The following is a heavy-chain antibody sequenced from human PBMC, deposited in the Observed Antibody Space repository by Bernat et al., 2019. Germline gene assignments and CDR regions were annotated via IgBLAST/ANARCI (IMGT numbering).Heavy chain of an antibody. CDR1: GGSFSGYY. CDR3: ARGGYQLPQGYFDF. V-gene: IGHV4-34*01. CDR2: INHSGSA. J-gene: IGHJ4*02. D-gene: IGHD2-2*01. Sequence: QVQLQQWGAGLLKPSETLSLTCAVYGGSFSGYYWTWVRQPPGKGLEWIGEINHSGSATYTPSLMSRVTISVDPPKNPFSLELRSVTAADTAVYYCARGGYQLPQGYFDFWGQGTLVTVSS.